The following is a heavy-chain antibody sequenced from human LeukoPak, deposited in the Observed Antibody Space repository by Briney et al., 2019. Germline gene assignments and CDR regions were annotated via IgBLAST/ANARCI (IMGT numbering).Heavy chain of an antibody. CDR3: AKDRGSYIYGSGRYSNAGHFDY. Sequence: PGGSLRLSCAASGFTFSKFAMSWVRQAPGKGLEWVSGISGSGDSTYYADSVKGRFTVSRDNSKNTLYLQMDSLRPEDAAVYYCAKDRGSYIYGSGRYSNAGHFDYWGQGTLVTVSS. CDR2: ISGSGDST. V-gene: IGHV3-23*01. J-gene: IGHJ4*02. CDR1: GFTFSKFA. D-gene: IGHD3-10*01.